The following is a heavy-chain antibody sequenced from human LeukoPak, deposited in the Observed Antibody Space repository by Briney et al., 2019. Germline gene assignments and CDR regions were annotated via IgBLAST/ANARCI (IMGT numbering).Heavy chain of an antibody. CDR2: ISSNGGST. J-gene: IGHJ4*02. D-gene: IGHD3-10*01. CDR3: ARDAQPMVRGEVTYYFDY. V-gene: IGHV3-64*01. CDR1: GFTSSSYA. Sequence: GGSLRLSCAASGFTSSSYAMHWVRQAPGKGLEYVSAISSNGGSTYYANSVKGRFTISRDNSKNTLYLQMGSLRAEDMAVYYCARDAQPMVRGEVTYYFDYWGQGTLVTVSS.